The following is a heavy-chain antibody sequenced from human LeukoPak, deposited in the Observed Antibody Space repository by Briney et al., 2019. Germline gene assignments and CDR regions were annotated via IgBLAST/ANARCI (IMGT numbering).Heavy chain of an antibody. CDR1: GGSISSYY. CDR3: ARGGYYGSGNDFRFDP. CDR2: IHYTGRT. D-gene: IGHD3-10*01. Sequence: SETLSLTCTVSGGSISSYYWSWIRQSPGKGLECIGYIHYTGRTNYNPSLKSRVPISVETSKNQFSLKLKSVTAADTAVYYCARGGYYGSGNDFRFDPWGQGTLVTVSS. J-gene: IGHJ5*02. V-gene: IGHV4-59*01.